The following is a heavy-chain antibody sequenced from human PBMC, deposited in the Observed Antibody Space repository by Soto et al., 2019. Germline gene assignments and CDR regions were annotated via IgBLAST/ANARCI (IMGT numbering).Heavy chain of an antibody. CDR2: FDPEDGET. V-gene: IGHV1-24*01. J-gene: IGHJ4*02. CDR1: GYTLTELS. D-gene: IGHD2-2*01. Sequence: ASVKVFCKVSGYTLTELSMHWVRPAPGKGLEWMGGFDPEDGETIYAQKFQGRVTMTEDTSTDTAYMELSSLRSEDTAVYYCAAAGIVVVPAAYYFDYWGQGTLVTVSS. CDR3: AAAGIVVVPAAYYFDY.